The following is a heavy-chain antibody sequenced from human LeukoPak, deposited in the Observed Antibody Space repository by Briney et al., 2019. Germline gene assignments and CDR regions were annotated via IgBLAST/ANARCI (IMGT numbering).Heavy chain of an antibody. D-gene: IGHD3-3*01. CDR1: GGSISSYY. Sequence: PSETLSLTCTVSGGSISSYYWSWIRQPPGKGLEWIGYIYYSGSTNYNPSLKSRVTTSVDTSKNQFSLKLSSVTAADTAVYYCARVRFFPYYFDYWGQGTLVTVSS. CDR3: ARVRFFPYYFDY. CDR2: IYYSGST. V-gene: IGHV4-59*01. J-gene: IGHJ4*02.